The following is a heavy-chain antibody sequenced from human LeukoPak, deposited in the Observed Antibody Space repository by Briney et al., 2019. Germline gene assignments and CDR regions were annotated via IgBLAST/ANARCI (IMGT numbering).Heavy chain of an antibody. D-gene: IGHD2-2*01. Sequence: GGSLRLSCAASGFTFSYYSVTWVRQAPGKGLEWVSAIMGSGTYIYYADSVKGRFTISRDNAKNSLYLQMNSLRAEDTAVYYCARLREVVIIPAAVDYWGQGTLVTVSS. J-gene: IGHJ4*02. CDR3: ARLREVVIIPAAVDY. CDR2: IMGSGTYI. V-gene: IGHV3-21*01. CDR1: GFTFSYYS.